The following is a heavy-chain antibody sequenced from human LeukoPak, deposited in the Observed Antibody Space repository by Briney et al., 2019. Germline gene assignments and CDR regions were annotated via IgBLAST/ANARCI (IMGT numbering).Heavy chain of an antibody. J-gene: IGHJ4*02. V-gene: IGHV3-30-3*01. CDR3: ARDLYSSGSNLDC. CDR2: ISYDGSNK. Sequence: GGSLRLSCAASGFTFSSYAMHWVRQAPGKGLEWVAVISYDGSNKYYADSVKGRFTISRDNSKNTLYLQMNSLGAEDTAVYYCARDLYSSGSNLDCWGQGTLVTVSS. CDR1: GFTFSSYA. D-gene: IGHD6-19*01.